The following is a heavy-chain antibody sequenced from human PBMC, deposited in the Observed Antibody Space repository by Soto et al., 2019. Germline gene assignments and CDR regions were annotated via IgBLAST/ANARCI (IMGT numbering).Heavy chain of an antibody. J-gene: IGHJ3*02. D-gene: IGHD5-12*01. Sequence: ASVKVSCKASGYTFTGYYMHWVRQAPGQGLEWMGWINPNSGGTNYAQKFQGWVTMTRDTSISTAYMELSRLRSDDTAVYYCARMADSGYDLNAFDISGQGTMVTVSS. CDR1: GYTFTGYY. V-gene: IGHV1-2*04. CDR2: INPNSGGT. CDR3: ARMADSGYDLNAFDI.